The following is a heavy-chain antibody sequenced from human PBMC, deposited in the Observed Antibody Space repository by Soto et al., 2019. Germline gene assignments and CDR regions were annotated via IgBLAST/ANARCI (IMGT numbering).Heavy chain of an antibody. CDR3: ARGSSTTPTSYGYLAY. V-gene: IGHV3-23*01. D-gene: IGHD1-1*01. CDR1: GFVFNDYA. CDR2: ISASGGRT. J-gene: IGHJ4*02. Sequence: PGGSLRLSCAAPGFVFNDYAISWVRQAPGKGLEWVSGISASGGRTYYADSVKGRLSVSRDNSNNTVFLQINRLRDEDTAIYYCARGSSTTPTSYGYLAYWGQGTLVTVSS.